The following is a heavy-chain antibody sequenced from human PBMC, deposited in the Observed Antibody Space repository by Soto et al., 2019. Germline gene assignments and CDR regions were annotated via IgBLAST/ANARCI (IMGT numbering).Heavy chain of an antibody. V-gene: IGHV5-10-1*01. CDR3: ARRRYCSSTSCNYYYYGMDV. J-gene: IGHJ6*02. CDR2: IDPSDSYT. Sequence: GESLKISCKGSGYSFTSYWISWVRQMPGKGLEWMGRIDPSDSYTNYSPSFQGHVTISADKSISTAYLQWSSLKASDTAMYYCARRRYCSSTSCNYYYYGMDVWGQGTTVTVSS. D-gene: IGHD2-2*01. CDR1: GYSFTSYW.